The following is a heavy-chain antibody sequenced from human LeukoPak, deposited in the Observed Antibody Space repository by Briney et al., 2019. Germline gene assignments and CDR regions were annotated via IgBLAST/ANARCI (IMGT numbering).Heavy chain of an antibody. CDR3: ARGVIAARHHMGY. J-gene: IGHJ4*02. V-gene: IGHV1-8*01. CDR1: GYTFASYD. Sequence: ASVKVSCKASGYTFASYDINWVRQATGQGLEWMGWMNPNSGNTGYAQKFQGRDTMTRNTSISTAYMELSSLRSEDTAVYYCARGVIAARHHMGYWGQGTLVTVSS. D-gene: IGHD6-6*01. CDR2: MNPNSGNT.